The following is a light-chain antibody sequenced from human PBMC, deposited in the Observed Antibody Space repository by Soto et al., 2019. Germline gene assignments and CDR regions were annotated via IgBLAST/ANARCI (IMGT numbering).Light chain of an antibody. V-gene: IGKV3-11*01. CDR3: QQRANWPLT. CDR1: QSVSSY. CDR2: DAS. J-gene: IGKJ4*01. Sequence: EIVLTQSPATLSLSPGKRATLSCRASQSVSSYLAWYQQKPGQAPRLLIYDASNRATGIPARFSGSGSGTDFTLTISSLVPEDFAVYYCQQRANWPLTFGGGTKVEIK.